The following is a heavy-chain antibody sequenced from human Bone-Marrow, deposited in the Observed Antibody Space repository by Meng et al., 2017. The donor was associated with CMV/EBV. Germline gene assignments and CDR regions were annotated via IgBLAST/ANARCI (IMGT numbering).Heavy chain of an antibody. J-gene: IGHJ5*02. CDR1: GGSISSSSYY. V-gene: IGHV4-39*01. CDR3: ARGTAENWFDP. Sequence: GSLRLSCTVSGGSISSSSYYWGWIRQPPGKGLEWIGSIYYSGSTYYNPSLKSRVTISVDTSKNQFSLKLSSVTAADTAVYYCARGTAENWFDPWGQGTLVTLL. CDR2: IYYSGST.